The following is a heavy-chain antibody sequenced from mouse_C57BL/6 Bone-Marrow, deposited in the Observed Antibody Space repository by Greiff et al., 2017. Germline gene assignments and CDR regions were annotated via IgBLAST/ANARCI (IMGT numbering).Heavy chain of an antibody. CDR1: GYTFTSYW. CDR3: AREIYYYGSSPPWFAY. CDR2: IAPSDSYT. V-gene: IGHV1-69*01. J-gene: IGHJ3*01. D-gene: IGHD1-1*01. Sequence: QVQLQQPGAELVMPGASVKLSCKASGYTFTSYWMHWVKQRPGQGLEWIGEIAPSDSYTNYNQKFKGKSTLTVDKSSSTAYMQLSSLTSEDSAVYYCAREIYYYGSSPPWFAYWGQGTLVTVSA.